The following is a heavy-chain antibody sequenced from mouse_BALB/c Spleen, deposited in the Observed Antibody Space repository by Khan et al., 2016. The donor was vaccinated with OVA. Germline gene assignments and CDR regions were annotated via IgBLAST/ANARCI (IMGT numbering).Heavy chain of an antibody. D-gene: IGHD1-2*01. V-gene: IGHV1-77*01. J-gene: IGHJ3*01. CDR3: ARRNYCGYTLAD. CDR2: ISPGSGDT. CDR1: GYTFTDYY. Sequence: QVRLQQSGAELARPGASVKLSCKASGYTFTDYYINWVKQRTGQGLEWIGEISPGSGDTYYNEKFKGKATLTAAQSSSTAYLQLSSLTAEASAVYDRARRNYCGYTLADGGQGTLVTVAA.